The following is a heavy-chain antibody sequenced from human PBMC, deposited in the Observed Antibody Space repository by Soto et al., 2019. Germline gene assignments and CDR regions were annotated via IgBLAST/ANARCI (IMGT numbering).Heavy chain of an antibody. D-gene: IGHD2-15*01. CDR3: ASDPRYCSGVSFYPRGYFDY. V-gene: IGHV3-7*01. Sequence: EVQLVESGGGVVQPGGSLRLSCAASGFTFNYYWMTWVRQAPGKGLEWVANIKKDGNDKYYLDSVKGRFTISRDNAKNSLYLQMKSLRTEDTGVYYSASDPRYCSGVSFYPRGYFDYWGQGILVTVSS. J-gene: IGHJ4*02. CDR1: GFTFNYYW. CDR2: IKKDGNDK.